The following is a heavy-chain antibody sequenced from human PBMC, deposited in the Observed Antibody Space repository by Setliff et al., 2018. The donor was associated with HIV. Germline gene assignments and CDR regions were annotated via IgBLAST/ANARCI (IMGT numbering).Heavy chain of an antibody. CDR2: INEDGSEK. CDR3: ASPTYYNFLN. CDR1: GFPFCSYW. J-gene: IGHJ4*02. V-gene: IGHV3-7*01. D-gene: IGHD3-9*01. Sequence: PGGSLRLSCAASGFPFCSYWMSWVRQAPGKGLEWVANINEDGSEKYYVDSVKGRFTISRDNAENSLHLQVNSLRVEDSAVYYCASPTYYNFLNWGQGTLVTVSS.